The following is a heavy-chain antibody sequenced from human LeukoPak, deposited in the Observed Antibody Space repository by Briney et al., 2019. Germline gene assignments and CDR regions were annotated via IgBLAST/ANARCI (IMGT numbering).Heavy chain of an antibody. CDR3: AVYCSGCSCYSGADSYFDY. CDR2: IIPIFSTA. CDR1: GGTFSIYA. J-gene: IGHJ4*02. Sequence: SVNVCCTASGGTFSIYANSWVRQPPGQGLEWMGGIIPIFSTASYAQKFQGRVTITADESTSTAYMELSRLRSEDTAVYYCAVYCSGCSCYSGADSYFDYGGQGTLVTVSS. D-gene: IGHD2-15*01. V-gene: IGHV1-69*01.